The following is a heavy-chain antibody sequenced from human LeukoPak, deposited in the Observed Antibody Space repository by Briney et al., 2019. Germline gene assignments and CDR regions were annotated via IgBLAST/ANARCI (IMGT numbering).Heavy chain of an antibody. D-gene: IGHD6-6*01. CDR2: INHSGST. J-gene: IGHJ4*02. Sequence: PSETLSLTCAVYGGSFSDYYWSWIRQPPGKGLEWIGEINHSGSTNYNPSLKSRVTISVDTSKNQFSLKLSSVTAADTAVYYCARGGPSSYFDYWGQGTLVTVSS. CDR3: ARGGPSSYFDY. CDR1: GGSFSDYY. V-gene: IGHV4-34*01.